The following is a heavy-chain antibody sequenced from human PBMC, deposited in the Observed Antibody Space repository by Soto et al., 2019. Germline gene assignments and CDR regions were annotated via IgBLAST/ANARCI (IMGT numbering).Heavy chain of an antibody. CDR3: AIYHQTLRDAFDI. J-gene: IGHJ3*02. CDR1: GFTFSSYW. Sequence: EVQLVESGGGLVQPGGSLSLSCAASGFTFSSYWMSWVRQDPGKGLEWGAHIKQDGSEKYYVDSVNGRFTISRENSKNSLYLQMNRLRAEDTAVYYCAIYHQTLRDAFDIRGQGTMVTVSS. CDR2: IKQDGSEK. V-gene: IGHV3-7*01.